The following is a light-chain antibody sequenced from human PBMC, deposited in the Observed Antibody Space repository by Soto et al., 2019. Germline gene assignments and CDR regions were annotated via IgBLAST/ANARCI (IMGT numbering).Light chain of an antibody. CDR2: EVN. J-gene: IGLJ1*01. CDR3: NSYTSSTTYV. Sequence: QSALTQPASVSGSPGQSITISCTGTSSDVGCYNSVSWYQQHPGKAPKLMIYEVNNRHSGVSNRFSGSKSGNTASLTISGLQAEDEADYYCNSYTSSTTYVCGTGTKVTVL. V-gene: IGLV2-14*01. CDR1: SSDVGCYNS.